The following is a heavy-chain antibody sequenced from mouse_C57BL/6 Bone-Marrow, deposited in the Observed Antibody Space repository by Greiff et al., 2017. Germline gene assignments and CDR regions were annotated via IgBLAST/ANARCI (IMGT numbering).Heavy chain of an antibody. CDR1: GYSITSGYY. CDR2: ISYDGSN. CDR3: AREWDDYYGFDY. V-gene: IGHV3-6*01. Sequence: EVKLQESGPGLVKPSQSLSLTCSVTGYSITSGYYWNWIRQFPGNKLEWMGYISYDGSNNYNPSLKNRISITRDTSKNQFFLKLNSVTTEDTATYYCAREWDDYYGFDYWGQGTTLTVSS. D-gene: IGHD1-1*01. J-gene: IGHJ2*01.